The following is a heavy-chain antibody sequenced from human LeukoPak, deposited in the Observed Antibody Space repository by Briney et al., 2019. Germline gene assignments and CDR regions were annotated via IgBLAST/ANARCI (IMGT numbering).Heavy chain of an antibody. V-gene: IGHV3-23*01. CDR3: AKDSANRLYSYPDF. D-gene: IGHD2-21*01. Sequence: PGGSLRLSCAASGFTFSSYAMSWVRQAPGKGLEWVSAISGSGGSTYYADSVKGRFTISRDNSKNTLYLQMNSLRAEDTAVYYCAKDSANRLYSYPDFWGQGTLVTVSS. J-gene: IGHJ4*02. CDR2: ISGSGGST. CDR1: GFTFSSYA.